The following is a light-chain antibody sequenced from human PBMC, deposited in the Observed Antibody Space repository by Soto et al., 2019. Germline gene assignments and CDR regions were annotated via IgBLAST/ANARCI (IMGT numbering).Light chain of an antibody. V-gene: IGKV3-11*01. CDR3: QERKYWPPIT. Sequence: ETVLTQSPATLSLSPGERATLSCRASRNVENFLAWYQQKPGQAPRLLIYDASNRATGIPPRFSGSGSGTDFTLTISSLESEDFAVYYCQERKYWPPITFGQGTRLEIK. J-gene: IGKJ5*01. CDR2: DAS. CDR1: RNVENF.